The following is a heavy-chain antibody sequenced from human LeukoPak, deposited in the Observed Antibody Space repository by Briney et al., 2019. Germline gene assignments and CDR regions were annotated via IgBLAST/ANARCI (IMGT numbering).Heavy chain of an antibody. D-gene: IGHD3-10*01. J-gene: IGHJ4*02. Sequence: SGGSLRLSCAVSGFSFSSYSMHWVRQAPGKGLEWAAVISSDGSNKYYADSVKGRFTISRDNSKNTLDLQMNSLRVEDTAVYYCASHGGSGSYYNGYFDYWGQGTLVTVSS. V-gene: IGHV3-30-3*01. CDR2: ISSDGSNK. CDR1: GFSFSSYS. CDR3: ASHGGSGSYYNGYFDY.